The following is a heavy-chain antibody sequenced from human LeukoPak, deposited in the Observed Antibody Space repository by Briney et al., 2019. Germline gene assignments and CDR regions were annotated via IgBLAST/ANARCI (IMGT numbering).Heavy chain of an antibody. CDR3: ARVSVVSAVDY. J-gene: IGHJ4*02. V-gene: IGHV4-4*07. CDR2: ISTTGST. CDR1: VGSISIYY. Sequence: SQTLSLTRTVSVGSISIYYWSWVCHPAGKGLECIVRISTTGSTNSTPSLTSLVALSLDTPQNHCSPKRSAVTAADTAVYYCARVSVVSAVDYWGQGALVTVSS. D-gene: IGHD2-15*01.